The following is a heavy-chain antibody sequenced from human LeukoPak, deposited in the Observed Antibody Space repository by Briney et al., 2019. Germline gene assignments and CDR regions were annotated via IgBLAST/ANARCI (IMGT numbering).Heavy chain of an antibody. CDR3: ARLPATAATPDS. J-gene: IGHJ4*02. CDR2: MIPRSGDT. Sequence: GASVKVSCKTSGYLFIEYYIHWLRQAPGQGLEWVGWMIPRSGDTNYAPKFQGRVTLTRDTSISTAYMELNRLTPDDTAVYYCARLPATAATPDSWGQGTLVTVSS. V-gene: IGHV1-2*02. D-gene: IGHD2-2*01. CDR1: GYLFIEYY.